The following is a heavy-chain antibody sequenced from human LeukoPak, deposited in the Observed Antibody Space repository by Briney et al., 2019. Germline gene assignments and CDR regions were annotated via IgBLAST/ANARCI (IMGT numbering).Heavy chain of an antibody. Sequence: GGSLRLSCAASGFTFSNYWMHWVRQAPGKGLVWVSRINSDGSTTNYADSVKGRFTISRDNAKNTLHLQMNSLRAEDTAVYYCLSGDDFHIWGQGKMVTVSS. V-gene: IGHV3-74*01. CDR2: INSDGSTT. J-gene: IGHJ3*02. CDR3: LSGDDFHI. CDR1: GFTFSNYW.